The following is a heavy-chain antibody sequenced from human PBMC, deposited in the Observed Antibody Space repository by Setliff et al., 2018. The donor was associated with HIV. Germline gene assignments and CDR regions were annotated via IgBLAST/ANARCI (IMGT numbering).Heavy chain of an antibody. CDR3: ARDTSSSWYVGTYYYYYMDV. V-gene: IGHV3-48*03. CDR1: GFTFSSYS. D-gene: IGHD6-13*01. J-gene: IGHJ6*03. Sequence: GGSLRLSCAASGFTFSSYSMNWVRQAPGKGPEWVSCISSTGYTIYYADSVKGRFTISRDNAKNSLYLQMNSLRVEDTAVYYCARDTSSSWYVGTYYYYYMDVWGKGTTVTVSS. CDR2: ISSTGYTI.